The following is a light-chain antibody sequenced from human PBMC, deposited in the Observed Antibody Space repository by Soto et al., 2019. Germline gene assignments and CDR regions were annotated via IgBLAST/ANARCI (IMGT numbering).Light chain of an antibody. CDR2: DAS. V-gene: IGKV3-15*01. CDR3: QHYDSWRT. Sequence: EIVMTQSPATLSVSPGERATLSCRASQSVGSNLAWYQQKPGQVPRLLIYDASSRATGIPARFSASGSGTEFTLTITRLQSEDLAVYYCQHYDSWRTFGQGTKVDIX. CDR1: QSVGSN. J-gene: IGKJ1*01.